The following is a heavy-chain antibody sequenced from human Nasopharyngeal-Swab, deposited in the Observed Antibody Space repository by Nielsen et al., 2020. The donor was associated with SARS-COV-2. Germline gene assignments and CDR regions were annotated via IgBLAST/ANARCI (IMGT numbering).Heavy chain of an antibody. Sequence: GGSLRLSCAASGFTFSSYSMNWVRQAPGKGLEWVSYISSSSSTIYYADSVKGRFTISRDNAKNSLYLQMNSLRDGDTAVYYCARGANTATDYWGQGTLVTVSS. CDR3: ARGANTATDY. D-gene: IGHD5-18*01. CDR2: ISSSSSTI. V-gene: IGHV3-48*02. J-gene: IGHJ4*02. CDR1: GFTFSSYS.